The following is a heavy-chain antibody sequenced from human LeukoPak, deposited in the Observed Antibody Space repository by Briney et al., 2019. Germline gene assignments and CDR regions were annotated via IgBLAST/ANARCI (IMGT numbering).Heavy chain of an antibody. V-gene: IGHV3-30*18. Sequence: GGSLRLSCATSGFTFSNYGMHWVRQAPGKGLEWVAVISSDETNIRYGDSVRGRFTVSRDNAKNTVYLQMNSLGADDTAVYYCAKDPYRVVFATGNYLDPWGQGTLVTVPP. CDR3: AKDPYRVVFATGNYLDP. CDR1: GFTFSNYG. D-gene: IGHD2-15*01. J-gene: IGHJ5*02. CDR2: ISSDETNI.